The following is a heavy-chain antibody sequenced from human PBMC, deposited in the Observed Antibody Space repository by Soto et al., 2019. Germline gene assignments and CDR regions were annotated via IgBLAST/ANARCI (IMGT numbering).Heavy chain of an antibody. CDR1: GGTFSGHA. Sequence: SVKVSCKASGGTFSGHAISWVRQAPGQGPEWMGGLIPLFGTTQHAQRFQGRLTITADKSTTTAYMELTSLRFEDTAIYYCARGPNWGYRFDSWGQGALVTVSS. CDR2: LIPLFGTT. D-gene: IGHD7-27*01. CDR3: ARGPNWGYRFDS. V-gene: IGHV1-69*06. J-gene: IGHJ4*02.